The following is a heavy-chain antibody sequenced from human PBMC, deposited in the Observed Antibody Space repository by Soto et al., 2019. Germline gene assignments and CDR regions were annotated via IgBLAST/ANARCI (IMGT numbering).Heavy chain of an antibody. CDR3: ARDSPNTSGWYDYFDY. V-gene: IGHV3-53*02. CDR1: GFIVRTNY. CDR2: IYSNGTT. Sequence: EVQLVETGGGLIQPGGSLRLSCVASGFIVRTNYMTWVRQAPGKGLEWVSTIYSNGTTHYSDSVRGRFTISRDNSKNTLYLQMNRLRAEDTAVYYCARDSPNTSGWYDYFDYWGQGTLVTVSS. D-gene: IGHD6-19*01. J-gene: IGHJ4*02.